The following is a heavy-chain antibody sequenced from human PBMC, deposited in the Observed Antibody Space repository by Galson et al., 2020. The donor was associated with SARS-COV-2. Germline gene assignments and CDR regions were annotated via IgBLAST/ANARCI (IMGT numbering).Heavy chain of an antibody. CDR2: ISYDGSNK. CDR3: AKSLYSYYYMVV. CDR1: GFTFSTYG. Sequence: GESLKISCAASGFTFSTYGMHWVRQAPGKGLEWVAVISYDGSNKYYAASVKGRFTISRDNSKNTLYLQMNSLRAEDSAVYFCAKSLYSYYYMVVWGKGTTVTVSS. V-gene: IGHV3-30*18. J-gene: IGHJ6*03.